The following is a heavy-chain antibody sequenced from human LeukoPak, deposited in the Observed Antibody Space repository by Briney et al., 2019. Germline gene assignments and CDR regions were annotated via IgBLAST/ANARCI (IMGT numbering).Heavy chain of an antibody. V-gene: IGHV4-34*01. Sequence: SETLSLTCAVYGGSFSGYYWSWIRQPPGKGLEWIGEINHSGSTNYNPSLTSRVTISVDTSKNQFSLKLISVTAADTAVYYWARGGPGGSGSYYNPRYYGMDVWGKGTTVTVSS. CDR3: ARGGPGGSGSYYNPRYYGMDV. J-gene: IGHJ6*04. D-gene: IGHD3-10*01. CDR2: INHSGST. CDR1: GGSFSGYY.